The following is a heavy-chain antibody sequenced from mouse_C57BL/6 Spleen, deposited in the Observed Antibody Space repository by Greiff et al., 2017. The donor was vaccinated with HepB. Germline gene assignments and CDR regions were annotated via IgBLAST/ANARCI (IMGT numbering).Heavy chain of an antibody. D-gene: IGHD2-5*01. CDR1: GYTFTDYE. CDR2: IDPETGGT. CDR3: TRGGYYSNDPDY. Sequence: QVQLKESGAELVRPGASVTLSCKASGYTFTDYEMHWVKQTPVHGLEWIGAIDPETGGTAYNQKFKGKAILTADKSSSTAYMERRSLTSEDSAVYYCTRGGYYSNDPDYWGQGTTLTVSS. V-gene: IGHV1-15*01. J-gene: IGHJ2*01.